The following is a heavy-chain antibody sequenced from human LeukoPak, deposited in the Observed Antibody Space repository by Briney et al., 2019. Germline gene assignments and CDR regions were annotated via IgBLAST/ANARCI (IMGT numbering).Heavy chain of an antibody. V-gene: IGHV3-23*01. J-gene: IGHJ4*02. D-gene: IGHD3-3*01. Sequence: GGSLRLSGAASGFTFSSYAMSWVRQAPGKGLEWVSAISGSGGSTYYADSVKGRFTISRDNSKNTLYLQMNSLRAEDTAVYYCAKVGDFWSGKFDYWGQRTLVTVSS. CDR1: GFTFSSYA. CDR3: AKVGDFWSGKFDY. CDR2: ISGSGGST.